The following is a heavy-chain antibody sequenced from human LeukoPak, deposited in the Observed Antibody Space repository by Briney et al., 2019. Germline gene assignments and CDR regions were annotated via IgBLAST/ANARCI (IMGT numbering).Heavy chain of an antibody. D-gene: IGHD2-15*01. Sequence: GGSLRLSCAASGFTFSNYAMNWVRRAPGKGLEWVAFIRYDGSEKNYADSVRGRFIVSRDNSKNTLYLQMNSPTTEDTAIYYCAKGGAYQDFDYWGQGTLVTVSS. CDR2: IRYDGSEK. V-gene: IGHV3-30*02. CDR1: GFTFSNYA. J-gene: IGHJ4*02. CDR3: AKGGAYQDFDY.